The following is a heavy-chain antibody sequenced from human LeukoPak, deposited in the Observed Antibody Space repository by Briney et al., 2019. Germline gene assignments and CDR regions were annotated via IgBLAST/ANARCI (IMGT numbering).Heavy chain of an antibody. D-gene: IGHD2-2*01. CDR2: IYSGGDT. Sequence: GGSLRLSCAASGFTFSRNYMSWVRQAPGKGLEWVSIIYSGGDTYYGDSVKGRFTISRDISKNTLYLQMNNLRAEDTAFYYCARSPPASPFDYWGQGTLVTVSS. J-gene: IGHJ4*02. CDR3: ARSPPASPFDY. CDR1: GFTFSRNY. V-gene: IGHV3-53*01.